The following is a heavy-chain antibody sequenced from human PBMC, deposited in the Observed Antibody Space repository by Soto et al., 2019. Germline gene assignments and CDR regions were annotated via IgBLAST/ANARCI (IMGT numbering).Heavy chain of an antibody. CDR1: GFTFGDYA. V-gene: IGHV3-49*03. CDR3: TRAEGIVATIPTSNAFDI. Sequence: GGSLRLSCTASGFTFGDYAMSWFRQAPGKGLEWVGFIRSKAYGGTTEYAASVKGRFTISRDDSKSIAYLQMNSLKTDDTAVYYCTRAEGIVATIPTSNAFDIWGQGTMVTVSS. D-gene: IGHD5-12*01. J-gene: IGHJ3*02. CDR2: IRSKAYGGTT.